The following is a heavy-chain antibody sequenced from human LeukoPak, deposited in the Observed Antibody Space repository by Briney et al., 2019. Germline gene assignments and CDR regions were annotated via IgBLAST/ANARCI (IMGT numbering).Heavy chain of an antibody. CDR3: ARPNYYGSGSYDAFDI. D-gene: IGHD3-10*01. CDR2: ISAYNGNT. V-gene: IGHV1-18*01. Sequence: ASVKVSCKASGYTFTSYGISWVRQAPGQGLEWMGWISAYNGNTNYAQKLQGGVTMTTDTSTSTAYMELRSLRSDDTAVYYCARPNYYGSGSYDAFDIWGQGTMITVSS. CDR1: GYTFTSYG. J-gene: IGHJ3*02.